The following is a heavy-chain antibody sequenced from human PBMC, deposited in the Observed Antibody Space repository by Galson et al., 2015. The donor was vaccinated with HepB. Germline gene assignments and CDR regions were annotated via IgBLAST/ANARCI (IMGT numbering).Heavy chain of an antibody. Sequence: SLRLSCAASGFTFSNAWMSWVRQAPGKGLEWVGRIKSKTDGGTTDYAAPVKGRSTISRDDSKNTLYLQMNSLKTEDTAVYYCTTQFLGYCTNGVCEDAFDIWGQGTMVTVSS. CDR2: IKSKTDGGTT. CDR1: GFTFSNAW. CDR3: TTQFLGYCTNGVCEDAFDI. D-gene: IGHD2-8*01. J-gene: IGHJ3*02. V-gene: IGHV3-15*01.